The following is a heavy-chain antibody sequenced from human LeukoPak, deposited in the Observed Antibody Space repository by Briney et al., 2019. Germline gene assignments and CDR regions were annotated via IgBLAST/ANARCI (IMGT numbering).Heavy chain of an antibody. CDR2: IKHDGSEKQDGSET. CDR3: AKVGPWLANDF. Sequence: GGSLRLSCAASGFTFSQYWMSWVRQAPGKGLEWVANIKHDGSEKQDGSETNYVDPVKGRFTISRDNSKNLLFLQMDGLRTEDTAFYFCAKVGPWLANDFWGQGILVTVSS. CDR1: GFTFSQYW. J-gene: IGHJ4*02. V-gene: IGHV3-7*03. D-gene: IGHD6-19*01.